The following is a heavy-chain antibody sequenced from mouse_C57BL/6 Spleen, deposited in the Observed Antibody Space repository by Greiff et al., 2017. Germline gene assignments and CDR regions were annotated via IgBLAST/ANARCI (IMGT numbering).Heavy chain of an antibody. CDR3: ARTPYDYDGGHAMDY. J-gene: IGHJ4*01. CDR2: ISSGSSTI. CDR1: RFTFSDYG. V-gene: IGHV5-17*01. Sequence: EVKLVESGGGLVKPGGSLKLSCAASRFTFSDYGMHWVRQAPEKGLEWVAYISSGSSTIYYADTVKGRFTISRDNAKNTLFLQMTSLRSEDTAMYYCARTPYDYDGGHAMDYWGQGTSVTVSS. D-gene: IGHD2-4*01.